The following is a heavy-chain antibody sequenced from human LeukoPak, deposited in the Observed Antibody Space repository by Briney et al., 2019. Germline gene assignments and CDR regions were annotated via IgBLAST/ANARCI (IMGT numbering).Heavy chain of an antibody. CDR3: ARAFDHHFDY. CDR1: VFIVRSSY. Sequence: PGGSLRLSCAASVFIVRSSYMGWMRQAPGKGLEWVSYIYSDGRTFYADSVKGRFTTSRDSSKNTLYFQMNSLRAEDTAVYYCARAFDHHFDYWGQGTLVTVSS. D-gene: IGHD3-16*01. J-gene: IGHJ4*02. V-gene: IGHV3-53*01. CDR2: IYSDGRT.